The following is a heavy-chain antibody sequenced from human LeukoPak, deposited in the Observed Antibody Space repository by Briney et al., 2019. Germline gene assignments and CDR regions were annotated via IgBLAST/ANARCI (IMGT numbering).Heavy chain of an antibody. CDR1: GFTFSSYA. CDR2: ISYDGSNK. Sequence: PGRSLRLSCAASGFTFSSYAMHWVRQAPGKGLEWVAVISYDGSNKYYADSVKGRFTISRDNSKNTLYLQMSSLRAEDTAVYYCARELYYDFWSGYYPHFDYWGQGTLVTVSS. J-gene: IGHJ4*02. CDR3: ARELYYDFWSGYYPHFDY. V-gene: IGHV3-30-3*01. D-gene: IGHD3-3*01.